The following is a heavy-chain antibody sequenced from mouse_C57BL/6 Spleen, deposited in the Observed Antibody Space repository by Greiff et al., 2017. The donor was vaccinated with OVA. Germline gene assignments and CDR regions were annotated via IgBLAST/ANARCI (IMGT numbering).Heavy chain of an antibody. Sequence: QVQLKQPGAELVMPGASVKLSCKASGYTFTSYWMHWVKQRPGQGLEWIGEIDPSDSYTNYNQKFKGKSTLTVDKSSSTAYMQLSSLTSEDSAVYYCARSDYGSQFAYWGKGTLVTVSA. CDR1: GYTFTSYW. CDR2: IDPSDSYT. V-gene: IGHV1-69*01. D-gene: IGHD2-1*01. J-gene: IGHJ3*01. CDR3: ARSDYGSQFAY.